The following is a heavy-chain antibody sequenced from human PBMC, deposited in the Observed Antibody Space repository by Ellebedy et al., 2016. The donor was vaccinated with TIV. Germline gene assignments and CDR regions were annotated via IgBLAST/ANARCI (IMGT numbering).Heavy chain of an antibody. Sequence: GGSLRLSCAASGFSFRSYWMSWVRQAPGKGLEWVANIYQDGSDQYYVDSVKGRFTISRDNAKNSLFLQMNSLRVEDTAVYYCARRGGYGDYAVQVNSWFDSWGRGTLVTVSS. J-gene: IGHJ5*01. CDR2: IYQDGSDQ. CDR3: ARRGGYGDYAVQVNSWFDS. CDR1: GFSFRSYW. V-gene: IGHV3-7*01. D-gene: IGHD4-17*01.